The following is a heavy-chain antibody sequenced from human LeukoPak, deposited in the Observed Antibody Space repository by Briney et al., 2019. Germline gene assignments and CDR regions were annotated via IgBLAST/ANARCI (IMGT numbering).Heavy chain of an antibody. D-gene: IGHD3-10*01. Sequence: ASVKVSCKASGYTFTSYGISWVRQAPGQGLEWMGWISAYNGNTNYAQKLQGRVTMTTDTSTSTAYMELRSLRSDDTAVYYCARDPEDTMVRGVADGMDVRGQGTTVTVSS. CDR1: GYTFTSYG. V-gene: IGHV1-18*01. J-gene: IGHJ6*02. CDR3: ARDPEDTMVRGVADGMDV. CDR2: ISAYNGNT.